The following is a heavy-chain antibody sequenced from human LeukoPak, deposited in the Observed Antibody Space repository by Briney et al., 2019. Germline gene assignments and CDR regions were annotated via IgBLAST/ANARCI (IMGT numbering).Heavy chain of an antibody. Sequence: GGSLRLSCAASGFTFSSYEKNWVRQAPGKGLEWVSYISSSGSTIYYADSVKGRFTISRDNAKNSLYLQMNSLRAEDTAVYYCARDMGDYDILTGYYSGMDVWGQGTTVTVSS. CDR1: GFTFSSYE. CDR3: ARDMGDYDILTGYYSGMDV. D-gene: IGHD3-9*01. V-gene: IGHV3-48*03. CDR2: ISSSGSTI. J-gene: IGHJ6*02.